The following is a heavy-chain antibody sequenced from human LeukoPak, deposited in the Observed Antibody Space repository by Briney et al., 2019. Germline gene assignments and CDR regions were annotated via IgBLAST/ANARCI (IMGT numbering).Heavy chain of an antibody. CDR2: IYYSGST. CDR1: GGSFSGYY. J-gene: IGHJ4*02. CDR3: ARDHGDEYYFDY. V-gene: IGHV4-59*01. D-gene: IGHD3-10*01. Sequence: PSETLSLTCAVYGGSFSGYYWSWIRQPPGKGLEWIGYIYYSGSTNYNPSLNSRVAISVDTSKNHFSLKLSSVTAADTAVYYCARDHGDEYYFDYWGQGTLVTVSS.